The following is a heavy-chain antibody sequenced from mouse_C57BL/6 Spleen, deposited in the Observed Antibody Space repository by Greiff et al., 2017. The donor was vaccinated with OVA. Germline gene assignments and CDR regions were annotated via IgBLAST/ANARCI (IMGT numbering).Heavy chain of an antibody. Sequence: QVQLQQPGAELVKPGASVKVSCKASGYTFTSYWMHWVKQRPGQGLEWIGRIHPSASDTNYNQKFKGKATLTVDKSSSTAYMQLSSLTSEDSAVYYCATPSYYYGSSHAMDYWGQGTSVTVSS. V-gene: IGHV1-74*01. D-gene: IGHD1-1*01. CDR2: IHPSASDT. CDR3: ATPSYYYGSSHAMDY. J-gene: IGHJ4*01. CDR1: GYTFTSYW.